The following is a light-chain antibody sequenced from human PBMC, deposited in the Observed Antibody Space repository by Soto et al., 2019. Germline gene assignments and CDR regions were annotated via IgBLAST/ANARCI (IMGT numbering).Light chain of an antibody. CDR2: GAS. CDR1: HSVNSH. J-gene: IGKJ1*01. CDR3: QQSSNWPRT. V-gene: IGKV3-15*01. Sequence: MMMTQSPATLSVSPGERVTLSCRTSHSVNSHVAWYQQRPGQPPRLLIYGASTRAAGISARFSGSGSGTEFTLTISSLQSEDFAVYYCQQSSNWPRTFGQGTKVDIK.